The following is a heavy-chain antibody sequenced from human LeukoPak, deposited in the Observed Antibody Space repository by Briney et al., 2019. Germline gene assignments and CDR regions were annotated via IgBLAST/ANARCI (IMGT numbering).Heavy chain of an antibody. CDR3: ARLLGYCSSTSCRNYYYYYYMDV. Sequence: PSETLSLTCAVYGGSFSGYYWSWIRQPPGKGLEWIGEINRSGSTNYNPSLKSRVTISVDTSKNQFSLKLSSVTAADTAVYYCARLLGYCSSTSCRNYYYYYYMDVWGKGTTVTVSS. CDR1: GGSFSGYY. V-gene: IGHV4-34*01. CDR2: INRSGST. J-gene: IGHJ6*03. D-gene: IGHD2-2*01.